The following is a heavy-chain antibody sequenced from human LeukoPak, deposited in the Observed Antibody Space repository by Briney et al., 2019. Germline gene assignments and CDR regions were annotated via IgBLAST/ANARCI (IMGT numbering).Heavy chain of an antibody. CDR3: AKSRYSSSWPLIDY. V-gene: IGHV3-9*01. D-gene: IGHD6-13*01. CDR1: GFTFDDYA. CDR2: ISWNSGSI. Sequence: GRSLRLSCAASGFTFDDYAMHWVRQAPGKGLEWVSGISWNSGSIGYADSVKGRFTISRDNAKNSLYLQMNSLRAEDTALYYCAKSRYSSSWPLIDYWGQGTLVTVSS. J-gene: IGHJ4*02.